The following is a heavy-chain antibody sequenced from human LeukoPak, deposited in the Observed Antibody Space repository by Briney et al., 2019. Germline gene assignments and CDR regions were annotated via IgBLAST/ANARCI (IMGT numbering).Heavy chain of an antibody. D-gene: IGHD6-13*01. V-gene: IGHV4-59*11. CDR2: MYYNGNT. J-gene: IGHJ4*02. CDR1: GASINSHY. Sequence: SETLSLTCTVSGASINSHYWSWIRQPPGKEPEWIGYMYYNGNTDYNPSLKSRVTISLGTSKNQFSLKLSSVTAADTAVYYCTRDLANSWFYYWGQGILVTVSS. CDR3: TRDLANSWFYY.